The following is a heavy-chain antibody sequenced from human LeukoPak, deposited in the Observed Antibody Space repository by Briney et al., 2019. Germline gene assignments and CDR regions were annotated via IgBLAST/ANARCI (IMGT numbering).Heavy chain of an antibody. D-gene: IGHD2-2*01. CDR3: GRGGTLECSSIVCLRADCFDP. CDR2: IYHSGST. J-gene: IGHJ5*02. CDR1: GGSHSSHF. V-gene: IGHV4-59*11. Sequence: SEPLSLSCTVSGGSHSSHFWSWLRQPPRKALERPAYIYHSGSTDYNPSLTSRFAVSVDASTNQFSLILRSVTAADTAVYYCGRGGTLECSSIVCLRADCFDPWGQGILVTVSS.